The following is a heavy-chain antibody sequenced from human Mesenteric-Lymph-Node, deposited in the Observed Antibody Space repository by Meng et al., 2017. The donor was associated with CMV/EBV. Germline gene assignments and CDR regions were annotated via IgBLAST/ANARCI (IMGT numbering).Heavy chain of an antibody. Sequence: GGSLRLSCAASGFTFSIYSMHWVRQAPGKGLEWVAVISYDGSNKFYADSVKGRFTISRDNFKNTLYLQMNSLRAEDTAVYYCAKDDCTRISGRYDFDYWGQGTPVTVSS. CDR1: GFTFSIYS. J-gene: IGHJ4*02. CDR3: AKDDCTRISGRYDFDY. D-gene: IGHD2-8*01. V-gene: IGHV3-30-3*01. CDR2: ISYDGSNK.